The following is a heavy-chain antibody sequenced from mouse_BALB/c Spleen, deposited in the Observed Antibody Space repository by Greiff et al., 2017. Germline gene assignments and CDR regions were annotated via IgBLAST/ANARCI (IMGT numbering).Heavy chain of an antibody. CDR2: IYPYNGGT. Sequence: EVKLMESGPELVKPGASVKISCKASGYTFTDYNMHWVKQSHGKSLEWIGYIYPYNGGTSYNQKFKGKAILTVDKSSSTAYMELRSLTSEDSAVYYCAREGDSYGSSPYAMDYWGQGTSVTVSS. J-gene: IGHJ4*01. CDR3: AREGDSYGSSPYAMDY. D-gene: IGHD1-1*01. V-gene: IGHV1S29*02. CDR1: GYTFTDYN.